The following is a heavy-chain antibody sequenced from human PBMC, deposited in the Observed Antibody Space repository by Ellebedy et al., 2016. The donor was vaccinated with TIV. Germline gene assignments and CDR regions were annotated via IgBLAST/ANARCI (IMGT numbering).Heavy chain of an antibody. V-gene: IGHV3-74*01. Sequence: PGGSLRLSCAASGFTFSSYWMHWVRQAPGKGLVWVSRINSDGSSTSYADSVKGRFTISRDKAKNTLYLQMNSLRAEDTAVYYCARALGSGYDHDYWGQGTLVTVSS. D-gene: IGHD5-12*01. CDR3: ARALGSGYDHDY. CDR1: GFTFSSYW. J-gene: IGHJ4*02. CDR2: INSDGSST.